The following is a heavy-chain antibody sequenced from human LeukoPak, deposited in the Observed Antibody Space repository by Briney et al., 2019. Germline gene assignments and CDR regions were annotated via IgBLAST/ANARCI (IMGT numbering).Heavy chain of an antibody. D-gene: IGHD5-18*01. V-gene: IGHV3-30*04. CDR2: ISYDGSDK. Sequence: GGSLRLSCAASGFTFSIYAMHWVRQAPGRGLEWVAVISYDGSDKYYADSVKGRFTISRDNSKNTLYVQMNSLRAEDTAVYYCARFAVYVDTTMATAYYFDYRGQGTLVTVSS. CDR1: GFTFSIYA. CDR3: ARFAVYVDTTMATAYYFDY. J-gene: IGHJ4*02.